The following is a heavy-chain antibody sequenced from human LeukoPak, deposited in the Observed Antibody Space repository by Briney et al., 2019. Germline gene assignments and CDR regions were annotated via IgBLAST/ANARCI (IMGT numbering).Heavy chain of an antibody. CDR1: GFTFSSYE. Sequence: GGSLRLSCAASGFTFSSYEMNWVRQAPGKGLEWVSYISSSGRSIYSADSVKGRFTISRDNAKNSLYLQMNSLRAEDTAVYYCARLDSSGFDYWGQGTLVTVSS. D-gene: IGHD3-22*01. J-gene: IGHJ4*02. V-gene: IGHV3-48*03. CDR3: ARLDSSGFDY. CDR2: ISSSGRSI.